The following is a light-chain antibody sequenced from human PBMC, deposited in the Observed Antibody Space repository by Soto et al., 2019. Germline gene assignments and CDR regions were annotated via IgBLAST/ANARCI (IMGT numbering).Light chain of an antibody. J-gene: IGLJ3*02. CDR3: CSFAGSSTS. CDR2: DDT. Sequence: QSALTQPASVSGSPGQSITISCTGTSSDVGTYKPVSWYQQYPGKAPKVIIYDDTKRPSGVSSRFSGSKSGNTASLTISGLQAEDEADYYCCSFAGSSTSFGGGTTVTVL. V-gene: IGLV2-23*01. CDR1: SSDVGTYKP.